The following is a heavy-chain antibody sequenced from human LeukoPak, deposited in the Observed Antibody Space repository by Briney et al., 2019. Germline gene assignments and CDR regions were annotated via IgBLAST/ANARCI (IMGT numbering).Heavy chain of an antibody. CDR2: IKQDGSEK. CDR3: ARDHEGGSYYYYYYYMDV. V-gene: IGHV3-7*01. D-gene: IGHD1-26*01. J-gene: IGHJ6*03. Sequence: GGSLRLSCAASGFTFSSYWMSWVRQAPGKGLEWVANIKQDGSEKYYVDSVKGRFTTSRDNAKNSLYLQMNSLRAEDTAVYYCARDHEGGSYYYYYYYMDVWGKGTTVTISS. CDR1: GFTFSSYW.